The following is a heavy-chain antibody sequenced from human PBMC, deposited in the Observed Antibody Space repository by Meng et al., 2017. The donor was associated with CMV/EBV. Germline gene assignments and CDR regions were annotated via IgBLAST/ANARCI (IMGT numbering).Heavy chain of an antibody. J-gene: IGHJ6*02. CDR1: GFTFSSYG. V-gene: IGHV3-30*02. D-gene: IGHD5-18*01. CDR2: IRYDGSNK. Sequence: GGSLRLSSAASGFTFSSYGMHWVRQAPGKGLEWVALIRYDGSNKYYADSVKGRFTISRDNSKNTLYLQMNSLRAEDTAVYYCAKDGWDTAMPEGVNGMDVWGQGTTVTVSS. CDR3: AKDGWDTAMPEGVNGMDV.